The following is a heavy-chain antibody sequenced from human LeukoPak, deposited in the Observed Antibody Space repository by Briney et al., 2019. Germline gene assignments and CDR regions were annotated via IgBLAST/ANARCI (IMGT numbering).Heavy chain of an antibody. V-gene: IGHV3-11*04. CDR1: GFTFSDYH. CDR2: ISNGGDI. D-gene: IGHD6-13*01. CDR3: AKDIEAAGLFFDY. Sequence: GGSLRLSCAASGFTFSDYHMAWIRQAPGKGLQWVSYISNGGDIYYPDSVKGRFTISRDNAKNSLYLQMNSLRAEDTALYYCAKDIEAAGLFFDYWGQGTLVTVSS. J-gene: IGHJ4*02.